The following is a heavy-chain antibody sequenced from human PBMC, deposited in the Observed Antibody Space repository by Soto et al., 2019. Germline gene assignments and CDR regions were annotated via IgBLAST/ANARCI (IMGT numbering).Heavy chain of an antibody. CDR3: ARQIDCSSTSCHYYYGMDV. Sequence: AGESLKISCKGSGYSFTSYWSSWVRQMPGKGLEWMGRIDPSDSYTNYSPSFQGHVTISADKSISTAYLQWSSLKASDTAMYYCARQIDCSSTSCHYYYGMDVWGQGTTVTVSS. CDR2: IDPSDSYT. J-gene: IGHJ6*02. V-gene: IGHV5-10-1*01. D-gene: IGHD2-2*01. CDR1: GYSFTSYW.